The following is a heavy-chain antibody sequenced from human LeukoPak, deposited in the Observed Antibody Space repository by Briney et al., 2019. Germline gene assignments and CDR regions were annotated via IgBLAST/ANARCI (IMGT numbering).Heavy chain of an antibody. D-gene: IGHD3-22*01. V-gene: IGHV6-1*01. CDR2: TYYRSKWYN. CDR1: GDSVSSNGAA. CDR3: ARGSSLSSGYYYPLHAFDI. J-gene: IGHJ3*02. Sequence: SQTLSLTCAISGDSVSSNGAAWNWIRQSPSRGLEWLGRTYYRSKWYNDYAVSVKSRITINPDTSKNQFSLQLNSVTPEDTAVYYCARGSSLSSGYYYPLHAFDIWGQGTMVTVSS.